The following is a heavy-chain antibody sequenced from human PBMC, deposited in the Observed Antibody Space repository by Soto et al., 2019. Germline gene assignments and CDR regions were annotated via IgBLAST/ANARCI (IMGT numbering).Heavy chain of an antibody. CDR2: VFPGDSDT. J-gene: IGHJ4*02. V-gene: IGHV5-51*01. D-gene: IGHD3-10*01. CDR1: GFTFNSYW. CDR3: ARQGEGFYQRQIDF. Sequence: GESLKISCKGSGFTFNSYWIAWVRQMPGKGPEWMGVVFPGDSDTRYSPSFQGQVIISADKSTSTAYLQWSSLKASDTAIYYCARQGEGFYQRQIDFWGQGTLVKVSS.